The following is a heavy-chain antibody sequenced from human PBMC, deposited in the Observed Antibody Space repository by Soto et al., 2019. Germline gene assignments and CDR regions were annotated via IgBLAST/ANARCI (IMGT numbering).Heavy chain of an antibody. CDR3: AKGGFAGAKEGKWFDP. V-gene: IGHV3-23*01. CDR1: GFTFSSYA. J-gene: IGHJ5*02. CDR2: ISGSGGST. D-gene: IGHD1-26*01. Sequence: GGSLRLSCAASGFTFSSYAMSWVRQAPGKGLEWVSAISGSGGSTYYADSVKGRFTISRDNSKNTLYLQMNSLRAEDTAVYYCAKGGFAGAKEGKWFDPWGQGTLVTVSS.